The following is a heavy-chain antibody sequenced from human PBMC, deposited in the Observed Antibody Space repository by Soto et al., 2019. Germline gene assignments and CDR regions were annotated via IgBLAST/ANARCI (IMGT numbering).Heavy chain of an antibody. D-gene: IGHD2-2*01. CDR3: TTDSSSWAYYYYYGVDV. J-gene: IGHJ6*02. Sequence: PWGSLRLSCTVSGFTFSNAWMTWFRQAPGKGLEWVGRIKSKTDDGTTDYAAPVKGRFTISRDDSRNTLYLQMNSLKTEDTAVYYCTTDSSSWAYYYYYGVDVWGQGTTVTVSS. CDR2: IKSKTDDGTT. V-gene: IGHV3-15*01. CDR1: GFTFSNAW.